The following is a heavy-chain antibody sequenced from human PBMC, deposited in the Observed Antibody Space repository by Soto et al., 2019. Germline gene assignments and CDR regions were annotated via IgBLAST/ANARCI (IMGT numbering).Heavy chain of an antibody. D-gene: IGHD6-19*01. CDR2: IYPAGPT. CDR3: ARDADSSGLHY. V-gene: IGHV3-53*01. CDR1: GFTVSGMF. J-gene: IGHJ4*02. Sequence: PGGSLRLSCAASGFTVSGMFMNWVRQAPGKGLEWVSVIYPAGPTYYADSVKGRFTISRDNSKNTLFLQLNNLSAEDTAVYYCARDADSSGLHYWGQGILVTVSS.